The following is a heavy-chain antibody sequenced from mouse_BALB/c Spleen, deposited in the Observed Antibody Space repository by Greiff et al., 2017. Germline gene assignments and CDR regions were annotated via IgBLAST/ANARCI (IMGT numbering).Heavy chain of an antibody. CDR2: INPSSGYT. CDR3: AREGSRYRPFAY. J-gene: IGHJ3*01. Sequence: QVQLQQSAAELARPGASVKMSCKASGYTFTSYTMHWVKQRPGQGLEWIGYINPSSGYTEYNQKFKDKTTLTADKSSGTAYMQLSSLTSEDSAVYYCAREGSRYRPFAYWGQGTLVTVSA. V-gene: IGHV1-4*02. D-gene: IGHD2-14*01. CDR1: GYTFTSYT.